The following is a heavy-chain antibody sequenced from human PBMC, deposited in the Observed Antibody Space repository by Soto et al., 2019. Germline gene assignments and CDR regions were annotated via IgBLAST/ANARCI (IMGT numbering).Heavy chain of an antibody. CDR1: GGSISSYY. CDR2: IYYSGST. J-gene: IGHJ4*02. V-gene: IGHV4-59*01. CDR3: ARAADYGGNPYYFDY. D-gene: IGHD4-17*01. Sequence: PSETLSLTCTVSGGSISSYYWSWIRQPPGKGLEWIGYIYYSGSTNYNPSLKSRVTISVDTSKNQFSLKLSSVTAADTAVYYCARAADYGGNPYYFDYWGQGTLVTVSS.